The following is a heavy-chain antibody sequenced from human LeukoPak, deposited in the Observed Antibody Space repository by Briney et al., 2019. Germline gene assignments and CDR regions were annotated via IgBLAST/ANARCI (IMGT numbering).Heavy chain of an antibody. Sequence: PPETLSLTCTVSGGSISSYYWSWIRQPPGKGLEWIGYIYYSGSTNYNPSLKSRVTISVDTSKNQFSLKLSSVTAADTAVYYCARDQIVVVPAASYYYYYGMDVWGQGTTVTVSS. CDR3: ARDQIVVVPAASYYYYYGMDV. J-gene: IGHJ6*02. D-gene: IGHD2-2*01. CDR1: GGSISSYY. CDR2: IYYSGST. V-gene: IGHV4-59*01.